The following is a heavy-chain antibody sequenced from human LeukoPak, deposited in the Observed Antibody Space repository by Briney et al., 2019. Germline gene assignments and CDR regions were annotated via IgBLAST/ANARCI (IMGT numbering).Heavy chain of an antibody. J-gene: IGHJ4*02. CDR1: GFTFSSYA. Sequence: PGGSLRLSCAASGFTFSSYAMNWVRQAPGKGLEWVSGISGSGTSTYYADSVKGRFTISRDNSENTLFLQMNSLRAEDTAVYYCATDGAFERYCSGGSCYIDFWGQGTLVTVSS. CDR2: ISGSGTST. CDR3: ATDGAFERYCSGGSCYIDF. V-gene: IGHV3-23*01. D-gene: IGHD2-15*01.